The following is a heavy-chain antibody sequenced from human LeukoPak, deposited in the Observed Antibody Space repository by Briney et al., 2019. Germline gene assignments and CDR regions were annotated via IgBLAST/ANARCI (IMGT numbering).Heavy chain of an antibody. CDR3: ARGEYGGNFDF. J-gene: IGHJ4*02. CDR1: GYTFTGYY. V-gene: IGHV1-2*06. Sequence: APVKVSCKASGYTFTGYYMHWVRQAPGRGLEWMGRINPNSGGTDYAQKFQGRVTMTRGTSISTAYMELSRLRFDDTALYYCARGEYGGNFDFWGQGTLVTVSS. CDR2: INPNSGGT. D-gene: IGHD2-15*01.